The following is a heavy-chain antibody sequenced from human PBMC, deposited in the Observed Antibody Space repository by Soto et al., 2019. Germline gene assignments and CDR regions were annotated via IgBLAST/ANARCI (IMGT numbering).Heavy chain of an antibody. CDR2: INDDGIST. J-gene: IGHJ4*02. V-gene: IGHV3-74*01. CDR3: TRWPRSTSTGTGAF. Sequence: EVQLVESGGGLVQPGGSLRLSCAASGFTFSMYWMHWVRQVPGKGPEWVSRINDDGISTNYADSVKGRFTISRDNAKNTLYLQMNALRVGDTAVYYCTRWPRSTSTGTGAFWGQGTLVTVSS. D-gene: IGHD1-1*01. CDR1: GFTFSMYW.